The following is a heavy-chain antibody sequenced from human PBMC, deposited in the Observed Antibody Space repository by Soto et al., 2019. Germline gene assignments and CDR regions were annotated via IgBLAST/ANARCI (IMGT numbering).Heavy chain of an antibody. Sequence: GGSLRLSCAASGFTFSSYGMHWVRQAPGKGLEWVAVISYDGSNKYYADSVKGRFTISRDNSKNTLYLQMNSLRAEDTAVYYCAKDYSGYYSWNYFDYWGQGTLVTVSS. V-gene: IGHV3-30*18. CDR1: GFTFSSYG. CDR2: ISYDGSNK. CDR3: AKDYSGYYSWNYFDY. J-gene: IGHJ4*02. D-gene: IGHD3-22*01.